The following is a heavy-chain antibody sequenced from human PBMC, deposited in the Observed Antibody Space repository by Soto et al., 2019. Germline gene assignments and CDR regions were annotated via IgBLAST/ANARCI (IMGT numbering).Heavy chain of an antibody. J-gene: IGHJ6*01. Sequence: PSETLSLTCTVSGVSISSSSYYCGWIRQPPGKGLEWIGSIYYSGSTYYNPSLKSRVTISVDTSKNQFSLKLSSVTAADTAVYYCARTFDSSGWYSEYYYGMQVWGQGTTVNVS. V-gene: IGHV4-39*01. D-gene: IGHD6-19*01. CDR3: ARTFDSSGWYSEYYYGMQV. CDR1: GVSISSSSYY. CDR2: IYYSGST.